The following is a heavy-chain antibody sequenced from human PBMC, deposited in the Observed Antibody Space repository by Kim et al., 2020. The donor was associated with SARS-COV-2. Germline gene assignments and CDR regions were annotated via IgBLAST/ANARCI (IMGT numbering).Heavy chain of an antibody. D-gene: IGHD6-19*01. CDR3: ARADWFLSGWSIHSDY. V-gene: IGHV1-3*01. CDR2: IDAGSGDS. CDR1: GYTFTRFA. Sequence: SVKVSCKASGYTFTRFAIHWVRQAPGQRLEWMGWIDAGSGDSRTSQKFRGRLTISRDTSATTAHLELTSLTSEDTALYYCARADWFLSGWSIHSDYWGQGTLVTVSS. J-gene: IGHJ4*02.